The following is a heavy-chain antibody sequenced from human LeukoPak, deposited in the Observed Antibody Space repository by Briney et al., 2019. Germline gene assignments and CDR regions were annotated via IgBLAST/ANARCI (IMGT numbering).Heavy chain of an antibody. CDR1: GYTFTSYD. D-gene: IGHD1-26*01. J-gene: IGHJ6*03. CDR2: MNPNSGNT. CDR3: ARAPGSGSYYDYYYYMDV. V-gene: IGHV1-8*01. Sequence: GASVKVSCKASGYTFTSYDINWVRQAPGQGLEWMGWMNPNSGNTGYAQKFQGRVTMTRNTSISTAYMELSSLRSEDTAVYYCARAPGSGSYYDYYYYMDVWGKGTTVTISS.